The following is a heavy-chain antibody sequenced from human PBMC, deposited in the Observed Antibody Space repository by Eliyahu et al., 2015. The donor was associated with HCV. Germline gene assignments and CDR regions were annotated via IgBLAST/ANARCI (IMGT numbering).Heavy chain of an antibody. J-gene: IGHJ6*02. CDR1: XNIFTDXY. D-gene: IGHD3-10*01. V-gene: IGHV1-2*02. CDR2: IDPNSGGT. Sequence: QVHLVQSGAEVKKPGASVKVSCKASXNIFTDXYLHWLRXAPGQGLEWMGWIDPNSGGTNYAQNFQGRVTMTRDTSITTTYMELSSLRPDDTAVYYCARDRGDWSERYGELPRYSYYGMDVWGQGTTVTVSS. CDR3: ARDRGDWSERYGELPRYSYYGMDV.